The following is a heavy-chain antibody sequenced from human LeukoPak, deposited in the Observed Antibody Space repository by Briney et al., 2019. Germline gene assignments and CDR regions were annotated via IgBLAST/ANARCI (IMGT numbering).Heavy chain of an antibody. V-gene: IGHV3-21*01. Sequence: GGSLRLSCAPSGFNAIGNDMNWVRQAPGKGLEWVSSISSSSSYIYYADSVKGRFTISRDNAKNSLYLQMNSLRAEDTAVYYCARDGELSFDYWGQGTLVTVSP. D-gene: IGHD1-26*01. CDR3: ARDGELSFDY. CDR2: ISSSSSYI. J-gene: IGHJ4*02. CDR1: GFNAIGND.